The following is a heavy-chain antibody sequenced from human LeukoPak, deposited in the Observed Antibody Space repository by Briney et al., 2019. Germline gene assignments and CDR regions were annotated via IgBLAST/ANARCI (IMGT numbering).Heavy chain of an antibody. D-gene: IGHD5-24*01. Sequence: GGSLRLSCAASGFTFSRYWMSWVRQAPGKGLEWVANIKEDGSVKYYVESVKGRFTISRDNAKNSLYLQMNSLRAEDTAVYYCAASITVFDYWGQGTLVTVSS. CDR2: IKEDGSVK. CDR1: GFTFSRYW. CDR3: AASITVFDY. V-gene: IGHV3-7*02. J-gene: IGHJ4*02.